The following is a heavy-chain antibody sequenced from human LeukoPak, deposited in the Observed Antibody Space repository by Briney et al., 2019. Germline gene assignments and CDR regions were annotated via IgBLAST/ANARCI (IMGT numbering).Heavy chain of an antibody. CDR2: FYYIGGT. D-gene: IGHD4-11*01. CDR1: RGSISSSSYY. CDR3: ARILTTFDS. J-gene: IGHJ4*02. V-gene: IGHV4-39*01. Sequence: SETLSLTCTVPRGSISSSSYYWGWIRQPPGKRLEWIGSFYYIGGTYYNPSLEGRATISADSSKNQFSLKLTSVTAADTALYYCARILTTFDSWGQGTLVTVSS.